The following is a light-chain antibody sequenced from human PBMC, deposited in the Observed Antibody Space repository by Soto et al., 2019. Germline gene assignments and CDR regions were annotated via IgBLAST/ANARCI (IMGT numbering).Light chain of an antibody. CDR1: QRISKW. Sequence: DIEMTKPPSTLSASVGDRVVITCRACQRISKWLAWYQQKPGKAPKFLIYDASTLESGVPSRFSGSGSGTEFTLTISSLQPEDFATFYCQQYSTFPRTFSQGTKVDIK. V-gene: IGKV1-5*01. CDR3: QQYSTFPRT. CDR2: DAS. J-gene: IGKJ1*01.